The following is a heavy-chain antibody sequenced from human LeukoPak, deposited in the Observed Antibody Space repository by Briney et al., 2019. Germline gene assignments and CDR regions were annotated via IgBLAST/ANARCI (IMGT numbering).Heavy chain of an antibody. D-gene: IGHD3-10*01. J-gene: IGHJ6*03. CDR1: GFTFSDYY. CDR3: ARDLGSGNYYMDV. V-gene: IGHV3-11*04. Sequence: GVSLRLSCAASGFTFSDYYMSWIRHGPGKRLVWLSYISSSRSTSYYADSVEGRITISRDNAKNSLYLQMNSLRAEDTAVYYCARDLGSGNYYMDVWGKGTTVTVSS. CDR2: ISSSRSTS.